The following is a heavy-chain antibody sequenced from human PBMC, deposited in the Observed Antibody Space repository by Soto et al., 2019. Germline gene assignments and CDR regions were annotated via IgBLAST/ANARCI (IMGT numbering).Heavy chain of an antibody. Sequence: ASVKVSCKASGYTFTSYGISWVRQAPGQGLEWMGWISAYNGNTNYAQKLQGRVTMTTDTSTSTAYMELRSLRSDDTAVYYCARDTPRDFWSGYTPPNDAFDSWGQGTRVTV. CDR3: ARDTPRDFWSGYTPPNDAFDS. J-gene: IGHJ3*02. D-gene: IGHD3-3*01. CDR2: ISAYNGNT. CDR1: GYTFTSYG. V-gene: IGHV1-18*01.